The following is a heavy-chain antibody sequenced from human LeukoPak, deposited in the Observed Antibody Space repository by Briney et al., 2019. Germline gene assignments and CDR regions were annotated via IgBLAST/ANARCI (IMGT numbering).Heavy chain of an antibody. CDR2: INAGNGNT. CDR1: GYTFTSYA. V-gene: IGHV1-3*01. Sequence: GASVKVSCQASGYTFTSYAMHWVRQAPGQRLEWMGWINAGNGNTKYSQKFQGRVTITRDTSASTAYMELSSLRSEDTAVYYCASLRYSGYDDRRNNWFDPWGQGTLVTVSS. J-gene: IGHJ5*02. D-gene: IGHD5-12*01. CDR3: ASLRYSGYDDRRNNWFDP.